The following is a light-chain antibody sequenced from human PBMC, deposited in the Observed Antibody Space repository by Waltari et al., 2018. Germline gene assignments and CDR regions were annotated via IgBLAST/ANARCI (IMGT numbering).Light chain of an antibody. V-gene: IGLV2-14*01. CDR1: TRDVGRYNN. CDR2: EVT. Sequence: QSALTQPASVSGSPGQSITISCTGTTRDVGRYNNVSWYQCHRGKAPELIIYEVTNRPSGVSERFSGSKSGNTASLSISGLQPEDEADYYCSSYTSIKTPYVVFGGGTKVTVL. J-gene: IGLJ2*01. CDR3: SSYTSIKTPYVV.